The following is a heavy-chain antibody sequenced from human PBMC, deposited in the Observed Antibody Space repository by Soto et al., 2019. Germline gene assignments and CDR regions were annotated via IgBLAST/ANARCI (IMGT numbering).Heavy chain of an antibody. D-gene: IGHD6-19*01. J-gene: IGHJ6*02. CDR2: INSDGSST. Sequence: GGSLRLSCAASGFTFSSYWMHWVRQAPGKGLVWVSRINSDGSSTSYADSVKGRFTISRDNAKNTLYLQMNSLRAEDTAVYYCARGAAVAGTYYYYGMDVWGQGTTVTVSS. CDR1: GFTFSSYW. V-gene: IGHV3-74*01. CDR3: ARGAAVAGTYYYYGMDV.